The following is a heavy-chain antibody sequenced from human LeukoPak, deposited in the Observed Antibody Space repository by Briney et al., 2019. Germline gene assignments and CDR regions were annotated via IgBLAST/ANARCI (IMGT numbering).Heavy chain of an antibody. CDR2: IKSKTDGGTT. D-gene: IGHD4-17*01. V-gene: IGHV3-15*01. CDR1: GFTFSNAW. J-gene: IGHJ4*02. CDR3: RGTTYSHIDY. Sequence: GGSLRLSCAASGFTFSNAWMSWVRQAPGKGLEWVGRIKSKTDGGTTDYAAPVKGRFAISRDDSKNTLYLQMNSLKTEDTAVYYCRGTTYSHIDYWGQGTLVTVSS.